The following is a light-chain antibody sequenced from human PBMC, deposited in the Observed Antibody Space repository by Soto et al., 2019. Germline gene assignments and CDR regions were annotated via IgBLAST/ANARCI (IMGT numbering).Light chain of an antibody. J-gene: IGKJ2*01. V-gene: IGKV3-20*01. CDR3: HQYGSSPYT. CDR1: QSVSNSY. CDR2: GVS. Sequence: EIALTQSPGTLSLSPGERATLSCRASQSVSNSYLAWYQQKPGQAPRLLIYGVSSRATGIPDRFSGSGSGTDFTLTISRLEPEDFAVYYCHQYGSSPYTFGQGTKLEI.